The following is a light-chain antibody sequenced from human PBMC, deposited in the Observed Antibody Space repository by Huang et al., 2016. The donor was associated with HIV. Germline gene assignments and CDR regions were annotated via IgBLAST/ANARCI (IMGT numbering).Light chain of an antibody. J-gene: IGKJ1*01. CDR1: QVISSS. CDR3: QKYDSYPWT. Sequence: TQLTQSPSSLSANVGDRVVLTCRAGQVISSSVAWYQQKPGKPPRRLIHGASALETGVPGRFSGSGSGTEFTLTISSLQLDDFATYFCQKYDSYPWTFGQGTKVEIK. V-gene: IGKV1-13*02. CDR2: GAS.